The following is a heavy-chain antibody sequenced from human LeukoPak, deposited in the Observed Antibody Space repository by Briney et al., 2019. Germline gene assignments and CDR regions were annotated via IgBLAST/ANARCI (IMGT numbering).Heavy chain of an antibody. V-gene: IGHV3-30-3*01. D-gene: IGHD5-24*01. CDR2: ISYDGSNK. CDR1: GFTFSSYA. Sequence: GGSLRLSCAASGFTFSSYAMHWVRQAPGKGLEWVAVISYDGSNKYYADSVKGRFTISRDNAKNSLYLQMNSLRAEDTAVYYCARGGKRSVGPWGQGTLVTVSS. J-gene: IGHJ5*02. CDR3: ARGGKRSVGP.